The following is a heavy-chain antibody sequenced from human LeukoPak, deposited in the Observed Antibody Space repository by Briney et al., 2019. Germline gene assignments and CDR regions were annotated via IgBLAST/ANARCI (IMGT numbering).Heavy chain of an antibody. CDR2: ISSSSSYI. J-gene: IGHJ6*04. CDR3: GRDQGQTYYVIDV. V-gene: IGHV3-21*01. CDR1: GFTFSSYS. Sequence: PGGSLRLSCAASGFTFSSYSMNWVRQAPGKGLEWVSSISSSSSYIYYADSVKGRFTISRDNAENPLYLQMNSLRAEDTAVYYCGRDQGQTYYVIDVWGEKTRLSLSS.